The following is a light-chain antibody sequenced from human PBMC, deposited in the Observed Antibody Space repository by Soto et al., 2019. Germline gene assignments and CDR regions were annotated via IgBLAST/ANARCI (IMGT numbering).Light chain of an antibody. CDR2: AAS. V-gene: IGKV1-9*01. CDR1: QDIAIY. Sequence: IQLTQSPSSLSAYVGDRVTITCRASQDIAIYLAWYQQKPGEAPKLLIYAASTLYGGVPSRFSGSGSGTDFAITVTSVQDEDFATDYCQQLRMYPSTFGGGTKVEIK. J-gene: IGKJ4*01. CDR3: QQLRMYPST.